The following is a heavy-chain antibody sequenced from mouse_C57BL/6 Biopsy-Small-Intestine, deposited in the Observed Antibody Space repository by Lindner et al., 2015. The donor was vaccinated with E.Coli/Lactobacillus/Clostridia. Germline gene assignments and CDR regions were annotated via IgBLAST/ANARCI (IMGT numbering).Heavy chain of an antibody. Sequence: VQLQESGAELVKPGASVKMSCKASGYTLTTYPIEWMKQNHGKSLEWIGNFHPYNDDTKYNEKFKGKATLTVEKSSSTVYLELSRLTSDDSAVYYCARGGYYVGYAMDYWGQGTSVTVSS. CDR1: GYTLTTYP. J-gene: IGHJ4*01. CDR2: FHPYNDDT. D-gene: IGHD2-3*01. CDR3: ARGGYYVGYAMDY. V-gene: IGHV1-47*01.